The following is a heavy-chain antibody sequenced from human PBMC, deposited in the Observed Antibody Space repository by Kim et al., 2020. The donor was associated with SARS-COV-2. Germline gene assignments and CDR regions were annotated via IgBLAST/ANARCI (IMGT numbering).Heavy chain of an antibody. Sequence: GGSLRLSCAASGFTFSSYWMSWVRQAPGKGLEWVANIKQDGSEKYYVDSVKGRFTISRDNAKNSLYLQMNSLRAEDTAVYYCASQARQQLDYVRDDPWGQGTLVTVSS. CDR2: IKQDGSEK. CDR3: ASQARQQLDYVRDDP. V-gene: IGHV3-7*01. D-gene: IGHD6-13*01. CDR1: GFTFSSYW. J-gene: IGHJ5*02.